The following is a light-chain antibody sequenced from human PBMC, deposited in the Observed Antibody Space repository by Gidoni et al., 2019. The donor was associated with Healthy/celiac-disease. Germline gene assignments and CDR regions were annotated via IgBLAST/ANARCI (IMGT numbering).Light chain of an antibody. V-gene: IGLV1-40*01. J-gene: IGLJ2*01. CDR3: QSYDSSLSVV. CDR2: GNS. CDR1: SSNIGAGYD. Sequence: QSVLTKPPSVSGAPGQRVTISCTGSSSNIGAGYDVPWYQQLPGTAPKLLIYGNSNRPSGVPDRFSGSTSGTSASLAIPGLQAEDEADYYCQSYDSSLSVVFGGGTKLTVL.